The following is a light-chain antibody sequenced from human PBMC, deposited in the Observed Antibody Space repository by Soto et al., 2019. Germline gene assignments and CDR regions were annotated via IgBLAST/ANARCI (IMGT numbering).Light chain of an antibody. V-gene: IGKV3-11*01. CDR2: DAS. CDR3: HPVTTWPLWP. CDR1: QSVSYY. J-gene: IGKJ1*01. Sequence: QSAVALSLNTGERATLSCRASQSVSYYLAWYQQKPGQAPRLLIYDASNRATGIPARFSGGGSGTDFTLTLSSLEPEDFGVYYCHPVTTWPLWPFG.